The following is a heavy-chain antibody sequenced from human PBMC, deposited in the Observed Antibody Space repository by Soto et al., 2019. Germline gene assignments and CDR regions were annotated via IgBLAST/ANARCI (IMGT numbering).Heavy chain of an antibody. D-gene: IGHD3-16*01. J-gene: IGHJ4*02. CDR2: IYYSGTT. V-gene: IGHV4-39*01. CDR1: GGSIKVGGYY. Sequence: SETLSLTCTVSGGSIKVGGYYWGWIRQPPGKGLEWVATIYYSGTTYYNPSLKSRLTISLDTSRNQFSLDLTSVTAADTAFYYCARLAYNDDSTWGQGTLVTVSS. CDR3: ARLAYNDDST.